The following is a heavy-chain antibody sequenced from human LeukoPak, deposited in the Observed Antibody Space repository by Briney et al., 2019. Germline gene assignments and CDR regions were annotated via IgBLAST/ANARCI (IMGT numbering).Heavy chain of an antibody. J-gene: IGHJ5*02. CDR3: ARDRGYCTNGVCSNWFDP. CDR2: INPNSGGI. V-gene: IGHV1-2*02. CDR1: GYTFTGYY. D-gene: IGHD2-8*01. Sequence: ASVKVSCKASGYTFTGYYMHWVRQAPGQGLEWMGWINPNSGGINYAQKFQGRVTMTRDTSISTAYMELSRLRSDDTAVYYCARDRGYCTNGVCSNWFDPWGQGTLVTVSS.